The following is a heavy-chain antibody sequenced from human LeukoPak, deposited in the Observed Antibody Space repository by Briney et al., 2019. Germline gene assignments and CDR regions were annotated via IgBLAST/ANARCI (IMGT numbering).Heavy chain of an antibody. CDR1: GYTFTSYY. D-gene: IGHD3-22*01. CDR3: ARASDSSGYYAPQHYFDY. V-gene: IGHV1-46*03. CDR2: INPSGGST. Sequence: ASVKVSCKASGYTFTSYYMHWVRQAPGQGLEWMGIINPSGGSTSYAQKFQGRVTMTRDTSTSTVYMELSSLRSEDTPVYYCARASDSSGYYAPQHYFDYWGQGTLVTVSS. J-gene: IGHJ4*02.